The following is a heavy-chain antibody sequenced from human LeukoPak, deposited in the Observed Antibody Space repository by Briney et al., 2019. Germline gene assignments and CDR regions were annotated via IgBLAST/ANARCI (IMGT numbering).Heavy chain of an antibody. CDR3: ARDRFGELSVVWDY. J-gene: IGHJ4*02. Sequence: PGGSLRLSCAASGFTFSSYSMNWVRQAPGRGLEWVSYISSSSSTIYYADSVKGRFAISRDNAKNSLYLQMNSLRDEDTAVYYCARDRFGELSVVWDYWGQGTLVTVSS. D-gene: IGHD3-10*01. CDR1: GFTFSSYS. CDR2: ISSSSSTI. V-gene: IGHV3-48*02.